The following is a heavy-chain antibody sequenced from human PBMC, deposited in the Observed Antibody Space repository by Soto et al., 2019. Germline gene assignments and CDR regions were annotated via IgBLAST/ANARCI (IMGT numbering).Heavy chain of an antibody. CDR2: IKSKTDGGTT. J-gene: IGHJ6*02. V-gene: IGHV3-15*01. CDR1: GFTFSNAW. D-gene: IGHD1-1*01. CDR3: TTDHGLQRLYYYYGMDV. Sequence: EVQLVESGGGLVKPGGSLRLSCAASGFTFSNAWMSWVRQAPGKGLEWVGRIKSKTDGGTTDYAAPVKGRFTISRDDSKNTLYLQMNSLKTEDTAVYYCTTDHGLQRLYYYYGMDVWGQGTTVTVSS.